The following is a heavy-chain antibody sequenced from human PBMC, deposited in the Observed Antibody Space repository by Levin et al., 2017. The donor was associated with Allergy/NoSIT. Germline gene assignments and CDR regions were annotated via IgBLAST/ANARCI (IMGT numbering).Heavy chain of an antibody. Sequence: ESGPTLVKPTQTLALTCTFSGLSLSTAGEGVAWIRQPPGKALEWLALVFSDGAQRYSPSLKSRLTVTKDTSKNQVVLTMTNMDPLDTGTYYCAHLRDVYNYHSGSYRYFDYWGQGTLVTVSS. D-gene: IGHD3-10*01. CDR3: AHLRDVYNYHSGSYRYFDY. CDR1: GLSLSTAGEG. J-gene: IGHJ4*02. CDR2: VFSDGAQ. V-gene: IGHV2-5*02.